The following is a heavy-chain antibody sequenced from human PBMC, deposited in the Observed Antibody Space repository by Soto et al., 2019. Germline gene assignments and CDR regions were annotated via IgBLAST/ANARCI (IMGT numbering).Heavy chain of an antibody. D-gene: IGHD6-19*01. J-gene: IGHJ4*02. CDR3: ATTGYTSGWADY. Sequence: ASVKVSCKASGYTFTTYAIQWVRQASGQRLEWMGWVSADSGNTKYSQKFQGRVTITWDTSARTAYMELSSLTSEDTAVYYCATTGYTSGWADYWGQGTPVTVSS. V-gene: IGHV1-3*01. CDR2: VSADSGNT. CDR1: GYTFTTYA.